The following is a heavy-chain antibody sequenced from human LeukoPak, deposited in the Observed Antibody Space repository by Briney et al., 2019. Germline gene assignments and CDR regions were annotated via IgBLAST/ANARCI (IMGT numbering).Heavy chain of an antibody. J-gene: IGHJ5*02. CDR3: ARDIVVVPAAIRWFDP. Sequence: GASVKVSCKASGYIFTSYFMHWVRQAPGQGLEWMGLINPSGGSTSYAQKFQGRVTMTRDTSISTAYMELSRLRSDDTAVYYCARDIVVVPAAIRWFDPWGQGTLVTVSS. V-gene: IGHV1-46*01. CDR2: INPSGGST. CDR1: GYIFTSYF. D-gene: IGHD2-2*01.